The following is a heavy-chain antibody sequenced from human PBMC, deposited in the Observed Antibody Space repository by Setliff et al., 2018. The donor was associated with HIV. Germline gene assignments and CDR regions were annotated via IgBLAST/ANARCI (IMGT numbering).Heavy chain of an antibody. CDR2: IYYSGST. CDR3: ARGAYPREFYFDS. D-gene: IGHD2-21*01. V-gene: IGHV4-31*03. CDR1: GEFVSSGGNY. J-gene: IGHJ4*02. Sequence: PSETLSLTCTVFGEFVSSGGNYWGWVRQLPGKALEWIGYIYYSGSTYDNPSLKSRFTISIDTSKNQFSLKVTSVTAADTAVYYCARGAYPREFYFDSWGQGTLVTVSS.